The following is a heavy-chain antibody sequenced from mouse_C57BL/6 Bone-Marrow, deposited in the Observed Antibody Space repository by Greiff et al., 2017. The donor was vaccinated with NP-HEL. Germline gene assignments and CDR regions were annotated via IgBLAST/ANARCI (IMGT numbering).Heavy chain of an antibody. V-gene: IGHV1-4*01. D-gene: IGHD1-1*01. Sequence: QVQLQQSGAELARPGASVKMSCKASGYTFTSYTMHWVKQRPGQGLEWIGYINPSSGYTKYNQKFKDKATLTADKSSSTAYMQLSSLTSEDSAVYYGAREGTTGPYAMDYWGQGTSVTVSS. J-gene: IGHJ4*01. CDR3: AREGTTGPYAMDY. CDR2: INPSSGYT. CDR1: GYTFTSYT.